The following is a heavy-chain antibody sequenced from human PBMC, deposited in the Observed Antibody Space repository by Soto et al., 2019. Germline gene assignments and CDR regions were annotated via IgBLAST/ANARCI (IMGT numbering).Heavy chain of an antibody. Sequence: QVQLVQSGAEVKKPGASVKVSCKASGYTFTSYYMHWVRQAPGQGLEWMGIINPSGGSTSYAKKFQGRVTMTRDTSTSTVYMELSSLRSEDTAVYYCARSRNDFWSNSQKNWFDPWGQGTLVTVSS. CDR3: ARSRNDFWSNSQKNWFDP. CDR2: INPSGGST. CDR1: GYTFTSYY. D-gene: IGHD3-3*01. V-gene: IGHV1-46*01. J-gene: IGHJ5*02.